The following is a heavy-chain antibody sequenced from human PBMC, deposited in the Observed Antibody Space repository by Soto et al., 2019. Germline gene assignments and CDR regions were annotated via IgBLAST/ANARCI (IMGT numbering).Heavy chain of an antibody. J-gene: IGHJ4*02. Sequence: ASVKVCCKDSGYTLTTNARQWVRQAKRQRLEWMGWINAGNGNTKYSQKFQGRVTITADKSTSTAYMELSSLRSEDTAVYYCARTPKSGWYDYWGQGTLVTVSS. CDR2: INAGNGNT. CDR3: ARTPKSGWYDY. CDR1: GYTLTTNA. V-gene: IGHV1-3*01. D-gene: IGHD6-19*01.